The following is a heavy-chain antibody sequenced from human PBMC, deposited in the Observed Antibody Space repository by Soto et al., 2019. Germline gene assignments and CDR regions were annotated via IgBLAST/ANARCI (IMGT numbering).Heavy chain of an antibody. J-gene: IGHJ6*02. CDR2: ISAYNGNT. V-gene: IGHV1-18*01. Sequence: WASVKVSCKASGYTFTSYGISWVRQAPGQGLEWMGWISAYNGNTNYAQKLQGRVTMTTDTSTSTAYMELRSLRSDDTAVYYCARDGAVAGRDGMDVWGQGTTVTVSS. CDR1: GYTFTSYG. CDR3: ARDGAVAGRDGMDV. D-gene: IGHD6-19*01.